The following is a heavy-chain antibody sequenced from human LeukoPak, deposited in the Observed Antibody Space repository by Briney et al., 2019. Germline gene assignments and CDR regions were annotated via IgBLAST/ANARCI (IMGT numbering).Heavy chain of an antibody. D-gene: IGHD3-9*01. V-gene: IGHV4-34*01. CDR2: INHSGST. CDR1: GGSFSGYY. J-gene: IGHJ5*02. Sequence: PSETLSLTCAVYGGSFSGYYWSWIRQPPGKGLEWIGEINHSGSTNYNPSLKSRVTISVDTSKNQFSLKLSSVTAADTAVYYCARGLRYFDWLLSASWFDPWGQGTLVTVSS. CDR3: ARGLRYFDWLLSASWFDP.